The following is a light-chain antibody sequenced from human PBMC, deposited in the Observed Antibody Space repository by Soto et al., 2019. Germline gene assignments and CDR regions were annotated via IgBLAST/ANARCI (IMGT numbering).Light chain of an antibody. V-gene: IGKV3-15*01. J-gene: IGKJ1*01. CDR3: QQYNDWPRT. CDR1: QSVSSY. Sequence: EIVLLQSPATLSLSPGERATLSCRASQSVSSYLAWYQQRPGQAPRLLISGASTRATGIPARFSGSVSGTEFLLTISSLQSEDFALYYCQQYNDWPRTFGQGTKVDIK. CDR2: GAS.